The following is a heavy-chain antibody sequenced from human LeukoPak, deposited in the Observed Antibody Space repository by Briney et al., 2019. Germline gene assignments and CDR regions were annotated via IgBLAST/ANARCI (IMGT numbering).Heavy chain of an antibody. CDR1: GFSFDDYA. D-gene: IGHD3-22*01. V-gene: IGHV3-9*01. J-gene: IGHJ4*02. Sequence: GRSPRLSCAASGFSFDDYAMHWVRQAPGKGLEWVSGISWNGGSIGFADSVKGRFIISRDNSKNALYLQMNSLRIEDTALYYCAKGLDSSGYYYPNWGQGTLVTVSS. CDR2: ISWNGGSI. CDR3: AKGLDSSGYYYPN.